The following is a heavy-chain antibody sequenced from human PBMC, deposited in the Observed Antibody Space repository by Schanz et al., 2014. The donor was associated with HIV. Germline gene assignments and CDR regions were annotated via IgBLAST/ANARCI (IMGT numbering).Heavy chain of an antibody. CDR3: ARVSPQYFYVPYDP. D-gene: IGHD3-9*01. V-gene: IGHV1-69*06. CDR1: GGTFSSYA. Sequence: QVQLVQSGPEVKKPGSSVKVSCKASGGTFSSYAISWVRQAPGQGLEWMGGIIPIFGTANSAQRFQGRLTLTADTSTSTAYMELSNLRSDDTAVYYCARVSPQYFYVPYDPWGQGTLVSVSS. J-gene: IGHJ5*02. CDR2: IIPIFGTA.